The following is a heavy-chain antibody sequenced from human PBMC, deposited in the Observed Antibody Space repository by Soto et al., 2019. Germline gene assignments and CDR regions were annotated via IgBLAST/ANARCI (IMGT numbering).Heavy chain of an antibody. Sequence: QVQLVESGGGLVKPGGSLRLSCAASGFSFSDSYMSWVRQAPGKGLEWVAYFSGSSGYTGYADSVKGRFTISRDNAKNSLYLQMNSLRVEDTAVYYCARDRGGYGPPDVWGQGTTVTVSS. CDR3: ARDRGGYGPPDV. CDR2: FSGSSGYT. V-gene: IGHV3-11*06. D-gene: IGHD3-10*01. CDR1: GFSFSDSY. J-gene: IGHJ6*02.